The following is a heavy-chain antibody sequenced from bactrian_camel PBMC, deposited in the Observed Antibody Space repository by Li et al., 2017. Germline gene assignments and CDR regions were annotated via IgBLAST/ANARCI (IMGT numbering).Heavy chain of an antibody. CDR1: GATYSSNC. J-gene: IGHJ4*01. CDR3: AAGWSFGVGTLLRRHYNY. Sequence: VQLVESGGGSVQAGGSLRLSCVVRGATYSSNCMGWFRQAAGKEREGVAAIMILGATTYYADSVKGRFTISQDNAKNMVYLQVNSLKAEDTAMYYCAAGWSFGVGTLLRRHYNYWGQGTQVTVS. D-gene: IGHD3*01. CDR2: IMILGATT. V-gene: IGHV3-3*01.